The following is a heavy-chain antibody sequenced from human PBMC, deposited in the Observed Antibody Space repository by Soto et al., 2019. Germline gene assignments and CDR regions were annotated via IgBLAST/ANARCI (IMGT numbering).Heavy chain of an antibody. CDR2: IYYSGST. V-gene: IGHV4-30-4*01. D-gene: IGHD2-21*02. CDR1: GGSISSGAYY. J-gene: IGHJ3*02. CDR3: ARALSGLLFEDAFDI. Sequence: SETLSLTCTVSGGSISSGAYYWSWIRQPPGKGLEWIGYIYYSGSTYYNPSLKSRVTISVDTSKNQCSLKLSSVTAADTAVYYCARALSGLLFEDAFDIWGQGTMVSVSS.